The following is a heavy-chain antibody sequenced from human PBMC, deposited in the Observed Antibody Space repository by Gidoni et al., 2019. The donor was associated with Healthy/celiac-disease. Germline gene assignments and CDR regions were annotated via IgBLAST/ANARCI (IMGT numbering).Heavy chain of an antibody. D-gene: IGHD6-19*01. CDR2: ISYDGSNK. CDR1: GFTVSSYG. Sequence: QVQLVEYGGGVVQPGRSLRLSCAAAGFTVSSYGMHGVRQAPGKGLEWVAFISYDGSNKYYADSVKGRFTISRDNSKNTLYLQMNSLRAEDTAVYYCAKEGEQWLGYFDYWGQGTLVTVSS. CDR3: AKEGEQWLGYFDY. V-gene: IGHV3-30*18. J-gene: IGHJ4*02.